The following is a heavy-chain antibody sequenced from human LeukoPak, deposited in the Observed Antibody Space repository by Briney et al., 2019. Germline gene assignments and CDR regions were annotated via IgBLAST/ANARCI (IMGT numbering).Heavy chain of an antibody. CDR3: ARGIDEWLYLNY. CDR1: GFTFSNYW. CDR2: INPDGSTI. Sequence: GGSLRLSCAASGFTFSNYWVHWVRQAPGKGLVWVSRINPDGSTINYADSVKGRFAISRDNAKNTLYLQMNSLRAEDTAVYYCARGIDEWLYLNYWGQGALVTVSS. V-gene: IGHV3-74*01. J-gene: IGHJ4*02. D-gene: IGHD3-3*01.